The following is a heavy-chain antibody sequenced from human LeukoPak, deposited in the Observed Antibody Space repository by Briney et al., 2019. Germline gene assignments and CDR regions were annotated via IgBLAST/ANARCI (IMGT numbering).Heavy chain of an antibody. V-gene: IGHV3-11*01. CDR1: GFNVNDYY. Sequence: PGGSLRLSCAASGFNVNDYYISWIRQAPGKGLEWVSDIGSSDSIIAYGDSVKGRFTISRDFASNSLYLQMNSLRVEDTAAYYCAQEIVAGAFDSWGQGTLVTVSS. D-gene: IGHD6-19*01. CDR3: AQEIVAGAFDS. J-gene: IGHJ4*02. CDR2: IGSSDSII.